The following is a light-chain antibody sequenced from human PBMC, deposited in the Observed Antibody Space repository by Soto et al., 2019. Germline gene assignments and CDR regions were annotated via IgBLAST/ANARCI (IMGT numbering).Light chain of an antibody. CDR3: QQYVTTPLT. CDR2: WAS. V-gene: IGKV4-1*01. J-gene: IGKJ4*01. CDR1: QSVFYSSANRSH. Sequence: DIVMTQSPDSLAVSLGERATINCKSSQSVFYSSANRSHLAWYQQKSGQPPKLLIYWASTRESGVPDRFSGTGSGTDFTLTIRGLQTEDVAVYYCQQYVTTPLTLGGGTKVEIK.